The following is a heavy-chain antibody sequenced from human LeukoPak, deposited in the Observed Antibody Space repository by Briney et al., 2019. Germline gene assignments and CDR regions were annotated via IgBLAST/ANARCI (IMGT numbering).Heavy chain of an antibody. CDR2: ISSSGST. CDR1: GDSISSGDYY. D-gene: IGHD3-22*01. J-gene: IGHJ3*02. V-gene: IGHV4-61*02. Sequence: SETLSLTCTVSGDSISSGDYYWSWIRQPAGKGLEWIGRISSSGSTNYNPSLKSRVTISVDTSKNQFSLKLSSVTAADTAVYFCARGPYSYDSSGAFDIWGQGAMVTVSS. CDR3: ARGPYSYDSSGAFDI.